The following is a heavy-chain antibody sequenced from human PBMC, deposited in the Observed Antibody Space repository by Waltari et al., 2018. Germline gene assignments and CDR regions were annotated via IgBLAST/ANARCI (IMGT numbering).Heavy chain of an antibody. Sequence: QVQLQESGSGLVKPSETLSLTCTVSGGSISSYYWSWIRQPPGKGLEWIGYIYYSGSTNYNPSLKSRVTISVDTSKNQFSLKLSSVTAADTAVYYCARDTVSHYMDVWGKGTTVTVSS. V-gene: IGHV4-59*01. CDR3: ARDTVSHYMDV. J-gene: IGHJ6*03. CDR1: GGSISSYY. CDR2: IYYSGST. D-gene: IGHD4-4*01.